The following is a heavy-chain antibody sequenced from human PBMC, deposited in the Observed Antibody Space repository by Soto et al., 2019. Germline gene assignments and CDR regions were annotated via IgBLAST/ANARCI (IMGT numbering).Heavy chain of an antibody. CDR2: FSGSGGST. J-gene: IGHJ4*02. CDR1: GFTFSSYA. D-gene: IGHD3-3*01. V-gene: IGHV3-23*01. CDR3: AKEYDFWSGYYLFDY. Sequence: GGSLRLSCAASGFTFSSYAMSWVRQAPGKGLEWVSAFSGSGGSTYYADSVKGRFTISRDNSKNTLYLQMNGLRAEDTAVYYCAKEYDFWSGYYLFDYWGQGTLVTVSS.